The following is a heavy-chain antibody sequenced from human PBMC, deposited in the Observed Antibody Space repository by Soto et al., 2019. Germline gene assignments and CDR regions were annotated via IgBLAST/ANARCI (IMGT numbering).Heavy chain of an antibody. Sequence: EVQLVESGGGLVQPGGSLRLSCAASGFTFSSYWMHWVRQAPGKGLVWVSRINSDGSSTSYADSVKGRFTISRDNAKNTLYLQMNSLRAEDTAVYYCAREGPTSSTSCYMDVWGKGTSVTVSS. J-gene: IGHJ6*03. CDR2: INSDGSST. V-gene: IGHV3-74*01. CDR1: GFTFSSYW. CDR3: AREGPTSSTSCYMDV. D-gene: IGHD2-2*01.